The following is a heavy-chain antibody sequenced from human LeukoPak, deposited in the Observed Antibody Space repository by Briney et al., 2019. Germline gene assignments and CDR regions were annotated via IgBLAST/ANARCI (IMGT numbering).Heavy chain of an antibody. CDR2: IIPIFGTA. D-gene: IGHD3-16*01. J-gene: IGHJ6*02. CDR1: GGTFSSYA. CDR3: ASSVGVSYYGGYYYGMDV. V-gene: IGHV1-69*13. Sequence: SVKVSCKASGGTFSSYAISWVRQAPGQGLEWMGGIIPIFGTANHAQKFQGRVTITADESTSTAYMELSSLRSEDTAVYYCASSVGVSYYGGYYYGMDVWGQGTTVTVSS.